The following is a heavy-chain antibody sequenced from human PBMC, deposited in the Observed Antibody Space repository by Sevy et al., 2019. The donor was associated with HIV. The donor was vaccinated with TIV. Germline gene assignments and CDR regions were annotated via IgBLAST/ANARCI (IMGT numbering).Heavy chain of an antibody. Sequence: ASVKVYCKASGGTFSSYAIGWVRQAPGQGLEWMGGIIPIFGTANYAQKFQGRVTITAAESTSTAYMELSSLRSEDTAVYYCARDELLWFGELLEDYYYYGMDVWGQGTTVTVSS. J-gene: IGHJ6*02. CDR3: ARDELLWFGELLEDYYYYGMDV. V-gene: IGHV1-69*13. D-gene: IGHD3-10*01. CDR1: GGTFSSYA. CDR2: IIPIFGTA.